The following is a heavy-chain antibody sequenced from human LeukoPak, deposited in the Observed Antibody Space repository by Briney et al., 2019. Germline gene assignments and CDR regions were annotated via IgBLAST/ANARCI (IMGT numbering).Heavy chain of an antibody. CDR1: GFTFSTCT. J-gene: IGHJ4*02. Sequence: GGSLRLSCAASGFTFSTCTMIWVRQAPGKGVKSVSSISSSSSYIYYADSVEGRFTISRDNAKNSLFLQMNSLRAEDTAIYYCARTDMTTVTTIPNDYWGQGTLVTVS. D-gene: IGHD4-17*01. V-gene: IGHV3-21*01. CDR2: ISSSSSYI. CDR3: ARTDMTTVTTIPNDY.